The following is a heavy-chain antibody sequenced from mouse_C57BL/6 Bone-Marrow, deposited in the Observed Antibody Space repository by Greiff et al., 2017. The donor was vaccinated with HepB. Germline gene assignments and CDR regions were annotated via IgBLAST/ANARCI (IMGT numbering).Heavy chain of an antibody. V-gene: IGHV1-26*01. CDR3: AREGDGTLSAY. CDR2: INPNNGGT. J-gene: IGHJ3*01. CDR1: GYTFTDYY. D-gene: IGHD1-1*01. Sequence: EVQLQQSGPELVKPGASVKISCKASGYTFTDYYMNWVKQSHGKSLEWIGDINPNNGGTSYNQKFKGKATLTVDKSSSTAYMELRSLTSEDSAVYYCAREGDGTLSAYWGQGTLVTVSA.